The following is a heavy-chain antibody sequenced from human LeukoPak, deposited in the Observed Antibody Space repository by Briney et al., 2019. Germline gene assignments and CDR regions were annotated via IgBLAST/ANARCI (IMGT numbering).Heavy chain of an antibody. J-gene: IGHJ4*02. CDR3: ARDDRWELLCPDY. D-gene: IGHD1-26*01. CDR1: GYTFTGYY. Sequence: ASVKVSCKASGYTFTGYYMHWVRQAPGQGLEWMGRINPNSGCTNYAQKFQGRVTMTRDTSISTAYMELSRLRSDDTAVYYCARDDRWELLCPDYWGQGTLVTVSS. V-gene: IGHV1-2*06. CDR2: INPNSGCT.